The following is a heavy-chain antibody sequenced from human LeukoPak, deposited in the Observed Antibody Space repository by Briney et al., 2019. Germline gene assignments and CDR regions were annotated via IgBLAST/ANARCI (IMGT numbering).Heavy chain of an antibody. V-gene: IGHV3-48*03. Sequence: PGGSLRLSCAASGFTFSSYEMNWVRQAPGKGLEWVSYISSSGSTIHYADSVKGRFTIYRDNFKNTVYLQMNSLRAEETAVYYCAKSHPPTVTTEEGEYLQHWGQGTLVTVSS. D-gene: IGHD4-17*01. J-gene: IGHJ1*01. CDR3: AKSHPPTVTTEEGEYLQH. CDR1: GFTFSSYE. CDR2: ISSSGSTI.